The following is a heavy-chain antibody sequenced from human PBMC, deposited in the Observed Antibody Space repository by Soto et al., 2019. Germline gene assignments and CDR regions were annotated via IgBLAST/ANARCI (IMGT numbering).Heavy chain of an antibody. D-gene: IGHD2-2*01. CDR2: VSKSDYT. CDR3: AREDSIIIPDVSDF. V-gene: IGHV3-21*01. Sequence: GGSLRLSCAVSGFYFNNYGINWVRQPPGKGLEWVSSVSKSDYTYYSDSVRGRFTISRDNAKNSVSLQMNSLRAEDTAVYYRAREDSIIIPDVSDFWGQGTLVTVSS. CDR1: GFYFNNYG. J-gene: IGHJ4*02.